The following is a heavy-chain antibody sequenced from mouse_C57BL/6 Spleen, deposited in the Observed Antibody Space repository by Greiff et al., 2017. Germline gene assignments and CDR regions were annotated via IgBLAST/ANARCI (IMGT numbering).Heavy chain of an antibody. CDR2: IDPSDSYT. CDR3: ARDGSSPSSFDV. J-gene: IGHJ1*03. CDR1: GYTFTSYW. Sequence: VQLQQPGAELVRPGTSVKLSCKASGYTFTSYWMLWVKQRPGQGLEWIGVIDPSDSYTNYNQKFKGKATLTVDTSSSTAYMQLSSLTSEDSAVYYCARDGSSPSSFDVWGTGTTVTVSS. V-gene: IGHV1-59*01. D-gene: IGHD1-1*01.